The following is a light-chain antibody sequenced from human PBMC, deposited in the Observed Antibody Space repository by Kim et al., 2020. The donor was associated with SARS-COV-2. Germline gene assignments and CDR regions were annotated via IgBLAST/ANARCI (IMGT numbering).Light chain of an antibody. CDR2: GAS. V-gene: IGKV3-20*01. Sequence: QRERATLSCRASQGVSSSYLAWYQQKPGQAPRRLIYGASSRATGIPDRFSGSGSGTDFTLTISKLEPEDFAVYYCQQYGSSPEYTFGQGTKLEI. CDR1: QGVSSSY. J-gene: IGKJ2*01. CDR3: QQYGSSPEYT.